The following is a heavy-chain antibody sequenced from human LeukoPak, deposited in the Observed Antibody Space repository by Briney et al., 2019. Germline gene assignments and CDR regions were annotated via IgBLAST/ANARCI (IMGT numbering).Heavy chain of an antibody. J-gene: IGHJ4*02. CDR2: IRGIGGST. D-gene: IGHD3-3*01. Sequence: GGSLRLSCAASGFTFSSYAMSWGRQAPGKGLEWVSDIRGIGGSTYYADTVKGRFTISRDNSKNTLYLQMNSLRAEDNALYNCSKDLRMEWFLFDYWGQGTLVTVSS. V-gene: IGHV3-23*01. CDR3: SKDLRMEWFLFDY. CDR1: GFTFSSYA.